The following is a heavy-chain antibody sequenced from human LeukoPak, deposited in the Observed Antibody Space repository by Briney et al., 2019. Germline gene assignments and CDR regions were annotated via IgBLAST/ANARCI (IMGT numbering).Heavy chain of an antibody. Sequence: GGSLRLSCAASGFTFSSYAMTWVRQAPGMGLEWVSTIKSHGDNTYYSDSVKGRFTISRDNSKNTLFLQTNSLRAEDTAVYYCAKVPNTNSPGVDYWGQGTLVAVSS. CDR3: AKVPNTNSPGVDY. CDR1: GFTFSSYA. CDR2: IKSHGDNT. V-gene: IGHV3-23*01. D-gene: IGHD7-27*01. J-gene: IGHJ4*02.